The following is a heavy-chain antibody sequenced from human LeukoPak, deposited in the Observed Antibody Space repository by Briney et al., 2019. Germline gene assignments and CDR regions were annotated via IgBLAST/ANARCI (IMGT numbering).Heavy chain of an antibody. J-gene: IGHJ5*02. CDR3: AREVEQQLKYNWFDP. Sequence: SQTLSLTCAISGDSVSSNSSAWNWIRQSPSRGLEWLGRTYYRSKWYNDYAVSVKSRITINPDTSKNQFSLQLNSVTPEDTAVYYCAREVEQQLKYNWFDPWGQGALVIVSS. CDR1: GDSVSSNSSA. D-gene: IGHD6-13*01. V-gene: IGHV6-1*01. CDR2: TYYRSKWYN.